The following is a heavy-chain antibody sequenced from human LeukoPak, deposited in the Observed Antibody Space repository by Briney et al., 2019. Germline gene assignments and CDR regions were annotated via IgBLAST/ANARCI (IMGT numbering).Heavy chain of an antibody. CDR1: GFTFSIYA. CDR2: ITSSGDTT. D-gene: IGHD3-10*01. CDR3: AKDRPNYFGSNGHYYRRNGDS. Sequence: GGSLRLSCTASGFTFSIYAMSWVRQAPGRGLGWVSAITSSGDTTFYADSVRGRFTISRDNSKNTLYLQISSLRAEDTAVFYCAKDRPNYFGSNGHYYRRNGDSWGQGTLVTVSS. V-gene: IGHV3-23*01. J-gene: IGHJ5*01.